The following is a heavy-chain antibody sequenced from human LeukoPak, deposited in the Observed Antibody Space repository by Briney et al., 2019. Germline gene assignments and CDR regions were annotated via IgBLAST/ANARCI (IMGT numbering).Heavy chain of an antibody. V-gene: IGHV3-53*01. J-gene: IGHJ5*02. CDR2: IYSDNT. CDR1: GFTVSSNS. Sequence: GGSLRLSCTASGFTVSSNSMSWVRQAPGKGLEWVSFIYSDNTHYSDSVKGRFTISRDNSKNTLYLQMNSLRAEDTAVYYCAKDTRQWLLLGGWFDPWGQGTLVTVSS. D-gene: IGHD6-19*01. CDR3: AKDTRQWLLLGGWFDP.